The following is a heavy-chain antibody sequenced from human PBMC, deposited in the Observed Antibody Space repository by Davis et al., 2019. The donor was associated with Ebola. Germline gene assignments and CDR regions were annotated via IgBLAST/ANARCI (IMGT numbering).Heavy chain of an antibody. V-gene: IGHV4-34*01. CDR1: GFTFDDYG. CDR3: ARFPAVSAAILRYGMDV. J-gene: IGHJ6*02. Sequence: GSLRLSCAASGFTFDDYGMSWIRQPPGNGLEWIGEINHSGSTNYNPSLNSRVTISVDTSKNQFSLKLSSVTAADTAVYYCARFPAVSAAILRYGMDVWGQGTTVTVSS. CDR2: INHSGST. D-gene: IGHD2-2*02.